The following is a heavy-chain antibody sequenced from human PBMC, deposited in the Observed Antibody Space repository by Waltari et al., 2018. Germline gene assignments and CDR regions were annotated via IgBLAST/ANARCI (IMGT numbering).Heavy chain of an antibody. CDR3: ARDYCDRTNCHGMDV. V-gene: IGHV3-30*03. J-gene: IGHJ6*02. CDR2: ISYNARNI. CDR1: EYTFSSYR. D-gene: IGHD3-22*01. Sequence: QVQLVEPGGDVVQPGRCLRLSWEAAEYTFSSYRLSWVRQAPGKGLEWVAVISYNARNIYYVDSVKGRFTISRDNSKKTLYLQMNSLRAEDTAVYYCARDYCDRTNCHGMDVWGQGTTVTVSS.